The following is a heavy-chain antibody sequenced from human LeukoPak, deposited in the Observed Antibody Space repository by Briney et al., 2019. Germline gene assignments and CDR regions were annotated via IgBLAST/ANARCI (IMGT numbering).Heavy chain of an antibody. V-gene: IGHV4-39*07. CDR3: ARTHGDYYYYYYMDV. CDR1: GGPIISTNYY. D-gene: IGHD4-17*01. J-gene: IGHJ6*03. CDR2: IYHGGNT. Sequence: SETLSLTCAVSGGPIISTNYYWGWIRQPPGKGLEWIGVIYHGGNTYFSPALKSRVTTSIDTSKSQFSLKLSSVTAADTAVYYCARTHGDYYYYYYMDVWGKGTTVTVSS.